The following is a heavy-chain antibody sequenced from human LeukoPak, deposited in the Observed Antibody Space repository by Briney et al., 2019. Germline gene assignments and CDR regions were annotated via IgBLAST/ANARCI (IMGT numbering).Heavy chain of an antibody. J-gene: IGHJ4*02. CDR3: ARAYLELFAY. D-gene: IGHD1-7*01. Sequence: GGSLRLSCAASGFTFSSYSMNWVRQAPGKGLEWVSSISSRSSYIYYADSVKGRFTTSRDNAKNSLYLQMNSLRAEDTAVYYCARAYLELFAYWGQGTLVTVSS. V-gene: IGHV3-21*01. CDR2: ISSRSSYI. CDR1: GFTFSSYS.